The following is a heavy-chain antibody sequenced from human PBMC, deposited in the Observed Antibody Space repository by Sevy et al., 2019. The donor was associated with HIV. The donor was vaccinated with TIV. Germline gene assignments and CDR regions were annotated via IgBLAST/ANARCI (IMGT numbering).Heavy chain of an antibody. CDR3: ARDKESIYFDY. J-gene: IGHJ4*02. CDR1: GFTFSSYS. V-gene: IGHV3-21*01. Sequence: GGSLRLSCAASGFTFSSYSMNWVRQAPGKGLEWVSSISSSSSYIYYANSVKGRFTISRDNAKNSLYLQMNSLRAEDTAVYYCARDKESIYFDYWGQGTLVTVSS. CDR2: ISSSSSYI. D-gene: IGHD6-6*01.